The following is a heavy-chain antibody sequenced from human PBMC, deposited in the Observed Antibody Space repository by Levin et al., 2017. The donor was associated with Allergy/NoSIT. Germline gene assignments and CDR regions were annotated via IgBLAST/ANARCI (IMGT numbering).Heavy chain of an antibody. J-gene: IGHJ4*02. Sequence: GGSLRLSCKASGGTFSSYAISWVRQAPGQGLEWMGGIIPIFGTANYAQKFQGRVTITADESTSTAYMELSSLRSEDTAVYYCARSKFGDYYDSSDPLGPLDYWGQGTLVTVSS. CDR3: ARSKFGDYYDSSDPLGPLDY. V-gene: IGHV1-69*01. D-gene: IGHD3-22*01. CDR1: GGTFSSYA. CDR2: IIPIFGTA.